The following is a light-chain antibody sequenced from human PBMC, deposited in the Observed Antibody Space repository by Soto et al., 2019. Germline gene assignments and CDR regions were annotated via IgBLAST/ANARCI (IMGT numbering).Light chain of an antibody. Sequence: EIVLTQSPATLSLSPGERATLSCWASQSVSNYFVWYQQKPGQAPRLLIYDASKRATGIPARFSGSGSGTDFTLTISSLEPEDFAGYYCQQRSIWPWTFGQGTKVDIK. CDR3: QQRSIWPWT. V-gene: IGKV3-11*01. J-gene: IGKJ1*01. CDR1: QSVSNY. CDR2: DAS.